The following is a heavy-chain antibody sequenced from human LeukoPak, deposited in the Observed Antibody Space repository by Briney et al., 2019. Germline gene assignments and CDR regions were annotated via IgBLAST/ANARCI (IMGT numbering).Heavy chain of an antibody. Sequence: GESLKISCKGSGYSFTSYWIGWVRQMPGKGLEWMGIIYPGDSDTRYSPSFQGQVTVSADKSISTAYLQWSSLKASDTAMYYCARQILYSSSWYYWFDPWGQGTLVTVSS. CDR2: IYPGDSDT. V-gene: IGHV5-51*01. CDR1: GYSFTSYW. CDR3: ARQILYSSSWYYWFDP. D-gene: IGHD6-13*01. J-gene: IGHJ5*02.